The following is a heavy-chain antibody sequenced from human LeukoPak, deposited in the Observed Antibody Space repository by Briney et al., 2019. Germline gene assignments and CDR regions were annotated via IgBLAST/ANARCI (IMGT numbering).Heavy chain of an antibody. CDR1: GGSFSGYY. CDR3: ARVSSNSSSWYLDY. CDR2: INHSGST. D-gene: IGHD6-13*01. Sequence: SETLSLTCAVYGGSFSGYYWSWIRQPPGKGLDWMGEINHSGSTNYNPSLKSRVTISVDTSKHQFSLKLSSVTAADTAVYYRARVSSNSSSWYLDYWGQGTLVTVSS. J-gene: IGHJ4*02. V-gene: IGHV4-34*01.